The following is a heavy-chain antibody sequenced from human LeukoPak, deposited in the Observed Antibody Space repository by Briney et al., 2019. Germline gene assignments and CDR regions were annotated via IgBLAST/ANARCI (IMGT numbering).Heavy chain of an antibody. D-gene: IGHD5-12*01. Sequence: SETLSLTCAVYGGSFSGYYWSWIRQPPGKGLEWIGEINHSGSTNYNPSLKSRVTISVDTSKNQFSLKLCSVTAADTAVYYCARGRHIVATIYPFPHYYGMDVWGQGATVTVSS. CDR3: ARGRHIVATIYPFPHYYGMDV. V-gene: IGHV4-34*01. J-gene: IGHJ6*02. CDR1: GGSFSGYY. CDR2: INHSGST.